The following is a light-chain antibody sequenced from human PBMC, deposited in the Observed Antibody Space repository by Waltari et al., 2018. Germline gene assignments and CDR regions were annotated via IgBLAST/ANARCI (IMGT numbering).Light chain of an antibody. Sequence: EIVVTQSPATLSLSPGDRATLSCRASESVRTYLAWYQQKPGQAPRLLIYDASSRATGIPVRFSASGSGTDFTLTISSLEPEDFAVYYCQQRSNWPSFGGGTTVDSK. CDR1: ESVRTY. J-gene: IGKJ4*01. CDR2: DAS. CDR3: QQRSNWPS. V-gene: IGKV3-11*01.